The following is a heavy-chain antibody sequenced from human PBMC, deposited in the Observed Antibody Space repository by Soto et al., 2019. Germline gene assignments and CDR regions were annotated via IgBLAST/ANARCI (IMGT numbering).Heavy chain of an antibody. CDR1: GVPFSSYW. CDR2: INSDGSSP. D-gene: IGHD3-16*02. Sequence: PGGSLILSCEASGVPFSSYWMHWVRQGPGKGLEWLSLINSDGSSPNYADSVKGRFTVSRDNAKNTLFLQMNSLRVDDTGIYYCTRDRRISGFDPWGQGTLVTVSS. CDR3: TRDRRISGFDP. J-gene: IGHJ5*02. V-gene: IGHV3-74*01.